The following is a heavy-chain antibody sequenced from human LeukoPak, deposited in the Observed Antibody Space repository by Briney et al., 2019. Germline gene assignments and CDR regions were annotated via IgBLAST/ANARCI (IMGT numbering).Heavy chain of an antibody. Sequence: GGSLRLSCAASGFTFSSYGMSWVRQAPGKGLEWVSAISGSGGSTYYADSVKGRFTISRDNSKNKLYLQMNSLRAEDTAVYYCAKELPMVRGVGYFDYWGQGTLVTVSS. J-gene: IGHJ4*02. CDR2: ISGSGGST. CDR3: AKELPMVRGVGYFDY. CDR1: GFTFSSYG. V-gene: IGHV3-23*01. D-gene: IGHD3-10*01.